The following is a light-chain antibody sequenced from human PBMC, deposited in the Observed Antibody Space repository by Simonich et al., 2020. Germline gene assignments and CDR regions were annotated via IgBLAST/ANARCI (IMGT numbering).Light chain of an antibody. CDR1: QSISSW. V-gene: IGKV1-5*03. Sequence: DIQMTQSPSTLSASVGDRVTITCRASQSISSWLAWYQQKPGKAPKLLIYKASSLESGVPSRFSGSGSGTEFTLTISSLQPEDFATYYCLQHNSYPRTFGQGTKLEIK. CDR3: LQHNSYPRT. J-gene: IGKJ2*02. CDR2: KAS.